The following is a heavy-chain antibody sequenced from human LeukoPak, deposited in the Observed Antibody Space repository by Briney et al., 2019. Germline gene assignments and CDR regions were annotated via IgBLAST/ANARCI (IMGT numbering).Heavy chain of an antibody. D-gene: IGHD4-23*01. CDR3: AGDPPYYGGNPGDY. Sequence: ASVKVSCKASGGTFSSYAISWVRQAPGQGLEWMGRIIPILGIANYAQKFQGRVTITADKSTSTAYMELSSLRSEDTAVYYCAGDPPYYGGNPGDYWGQGTLVTVSS. V-gene: IGHV1-69*04. CDR2: IIPILGIA. J-gene: IGHJ4*02. CDR1: GGTFSSYA.